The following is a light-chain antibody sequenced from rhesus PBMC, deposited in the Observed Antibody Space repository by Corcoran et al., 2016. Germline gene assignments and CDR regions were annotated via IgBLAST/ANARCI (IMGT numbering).Light chain of an antibody. CDR2: EAS. CDR3: QQHNSYPPA. V-gene: IGKV1-25*01. J-gene: IGKJ1*01. CDR1: LGITND. Sequence: DIQMTQSPSSLSASVGDRVTITCRASLGITNDLAWYQQTPGEPPKLLIYEASLLQGGIPSRVSGRGAGADFTLTSSSLQSEDGGTYYCQQHNSYPPAFGQGTKVEIK.